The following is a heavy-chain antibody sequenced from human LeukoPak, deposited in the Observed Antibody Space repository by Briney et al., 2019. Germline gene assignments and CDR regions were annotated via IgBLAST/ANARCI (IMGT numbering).Heavy chain of an antibody. V-gene: IGHV4-59*01. CDR2: IYYSGST. D-gene: IGHD3-22*01. CDR1: GRSISSYY. J-gene: IGHJ4*02. Sequence: SETLSLTCTVSGRSISSYYWSWIRQPPGKGLEWIGYIYYSGSTNYNPSLKSRVTISVDTSKNQFSLKLSSVTAADTAVYYCAREKYYDSSGTIWGQGTLVTVSP. CDR3: AREKYYDSSGTI.